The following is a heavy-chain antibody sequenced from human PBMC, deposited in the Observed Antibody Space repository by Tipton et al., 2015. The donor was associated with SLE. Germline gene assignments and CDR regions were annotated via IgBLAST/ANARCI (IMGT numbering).Heavy chain of an antibody. D-gene: IGHD1-26*01. CDR3: AREGGSYSFGY. V-gene: IGHV3-30-3*01. CDR1: GFTFSSYA. CDR2: ISYDGSNK. Sequence: SLRLSCAASGFTFSSYAMHWVRQAPGKGLEWVAVISYDGSNKYYADSVKGRFTISRDNSKNTLYLQMNSLRAEDTAVYYCAREGGSYSFGYWGQGTLVTVSS. J-gene: IGHJ4*02.